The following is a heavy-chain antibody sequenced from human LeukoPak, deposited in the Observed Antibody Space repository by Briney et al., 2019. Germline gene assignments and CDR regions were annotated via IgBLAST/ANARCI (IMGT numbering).Heavy chain of an antibody. D-gene: IGHD6-13*01. V-gene: IGHV5-51*01. CDR2: IYPGDSDT. Sequence: GESLKISCKGSGYSFTSYWIGWVRQMPGKGLEWMGVIYPGDSDTTYSPSFEGQVTISVDKSISTAYLQWSSLKASDTAIYYCTRVPGGTAADFDYWGQGTLVTVSS. J-gene: IGHJ4*02. CDR3: TRVPGGTAADFDY. CDR1: GYSFTSYW.